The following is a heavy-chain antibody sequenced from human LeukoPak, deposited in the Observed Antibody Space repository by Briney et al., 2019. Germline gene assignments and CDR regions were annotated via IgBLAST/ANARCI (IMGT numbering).Heavy chain of an antibody. CDR1: GFTVSSNY. CDR3: ARSYSSGWYDFDY. V-gene: IGHV3-53*01. D-gene: IGHD6-19*01. J-gene: IGHJ4*02. CDR2: IYSGGST. Sequence: GGSLRLSCAASGFTVSSNYMSWVRRAPGKGLEWVSVIYSGGSTYYADSVKGRFTISRDNSKNTLYLQVNSLRAEDTAVYYCARSYSSGWYDFDYWGQGTLVTVSS.